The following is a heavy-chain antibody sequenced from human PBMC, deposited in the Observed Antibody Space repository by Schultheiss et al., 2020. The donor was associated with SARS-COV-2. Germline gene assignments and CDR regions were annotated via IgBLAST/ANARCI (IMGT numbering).Heavy chain of an antibody. D-gene: IGHD1-1*01. V-gene: IGHV3-7*03. CDR3: VRVWELAHDY. CDR1: GFTFSNSW. Sequence: GGSLRLSCAASGFTFSNSWMSWVRQAPGKGLEWVANINPDGSAKFFVDAVKGRFTVSRDNSKNSLFLQMNNLRAEDTAIYYCVRVWELAHDYWGQGTLVTVAS. J-gene: IGHJ4*02. CDR2: INPDGSAK.